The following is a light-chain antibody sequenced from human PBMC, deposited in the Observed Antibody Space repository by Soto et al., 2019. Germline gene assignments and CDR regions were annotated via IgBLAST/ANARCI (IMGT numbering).Light chain of an antibody. V-gene: IGKV3-15*01. CDR3: KQYNNWPWT. Sequence: EIVMTQSPATLSMSPGARATLSCRASQSVSSRLAWYQRKPGQAPRLLIYDAYTRATGIQARFSGSGSGADFTLTIRSLQSEDFAIYYCKQYNNWPWTFGQGTKVDIK. CDR1: QSVSSR. J-gene: IGKJ1*01. CDR2: DAY.